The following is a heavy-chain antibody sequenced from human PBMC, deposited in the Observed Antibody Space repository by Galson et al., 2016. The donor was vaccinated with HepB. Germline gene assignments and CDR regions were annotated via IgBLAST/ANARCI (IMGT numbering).Heavy chain of an antibody. D-gene: IGHD3-3*01. CDR1: GFTFSSYS. V-gene: IGHV3-48*02. Sequence: SLRLSCAASGFTFSSYSMNWVRQAPGKGLEWVSYISSSSSTIYYADSVKGRFTISRDNAKNSLYLQMNSLSDEDTAVYNCARDTRFHKYAFWRGYYGFGMDVWGQGTTVTVSS. CDR2: ISSSSSTI. CDR3: ARDTRFHKYAFWRGYYGFGMDV. J-gene: IGHJ6*02.